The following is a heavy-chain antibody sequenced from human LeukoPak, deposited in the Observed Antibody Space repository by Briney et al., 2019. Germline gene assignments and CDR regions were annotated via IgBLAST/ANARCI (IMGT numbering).Heavy chain of an antibody. CDR2: IYSGGST. Sequence: GGSLRLSCAASGFTVSSNYMSWVRQAPGKGLEWVSVIYSGGSTYYADSVKGRFTISRDNSKNTLYLQMNSLRAEDTAVYYCARDKKTDDYYYYGMDVWAKGPRSPSP. CDR1: GFTVSSNY. V-gene: IGHV3-66*01. CDR3: ARDKKTDDYYYYGMDV. J-gene: IGHJ6*02.